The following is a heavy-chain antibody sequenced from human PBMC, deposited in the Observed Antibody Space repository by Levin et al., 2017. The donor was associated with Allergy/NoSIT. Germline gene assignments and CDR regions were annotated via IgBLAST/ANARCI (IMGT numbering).Heavy chain of an antibody. Sequence: SQTLSLTCAVYGGSFSGYYWSWIRQPPGKGLEWIGEINHSGSTNYNPSLKSRVTISVDTSKNQFSLKLSSVTAADTAVYYCARGRYDFWGGYHRKEKAPYYYYYYGMDVWGQGTTVTVSS. J-gene: IGHJ6*02. V-gene: IGHV4-34*01. D-gene: IGHD3-3*01. CDR2: INHSGST. CDR3: ARGRYDFWGGYHRKEKAPYYYYYYGMDV. CDR1: GGSFSGYY.